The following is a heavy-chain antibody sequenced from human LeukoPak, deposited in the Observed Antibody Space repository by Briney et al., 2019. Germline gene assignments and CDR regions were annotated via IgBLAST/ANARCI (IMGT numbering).Heavy chain of an antibody. D-gene: IGHD3-22*01. V-gene: IGHV1-18*01. CDR2: ISGYNGNT. CDR1: GYTFGSYG. Sequence: ASVKVSCKASGYTFGSYGITWVRQAPGQGLEWMGWISGYNGNTKYAQKFQDRVTLTTDTSTSTAYLDLRSLRSDDTAVYYCARDTRYYYDRTSYPKYDYWGQGTLVTVSS. CDR3: ARDTRYYYDRTSYPKYDY. J-gene: IGHJ4*02.